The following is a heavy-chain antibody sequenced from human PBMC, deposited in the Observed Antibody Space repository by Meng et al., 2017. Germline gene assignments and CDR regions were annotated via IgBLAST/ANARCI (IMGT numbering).Heavy chain of an antibody. D-gene: IGHD3-22*01. Sequence: ASVKVSCKASGYTFTGYYMHWVRQAPGQGLEWMGWINPNSGSTNYAQKFQGRVTMTRDTSISTAYMELSRLRSDDTAVYYCSRALLSSGYFGHWFDPWGQGTLVTVSS. J-gene: IGHJ5*02. V-gene: IGHV1-2*02. CDR2: INPNSGST. CDR3: SRALLSSGYFGHWFDP. CDR1: GYTFTGYY.